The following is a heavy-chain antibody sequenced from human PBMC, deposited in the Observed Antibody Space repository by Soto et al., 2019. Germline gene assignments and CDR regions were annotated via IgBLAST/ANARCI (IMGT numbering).Heavy chain of an antibody. CDR3: AKNGQPPYYYYGMDV. V-gene: IGHV1-69*02. D-gene: IGHD2-8*01. Sequence: AASVKVSCKASGGTFSSYTISWVRQAPGQGLEWMGRIIPILGIANYAQKFQGRVTITADKSTSTAYMELRSLTSDDTAIYYCAKNGQPPYYYYGMDVWGQGTTVTVSS. CDR2: IIPILGIA. J-gene: IGHJ6*02. CDR1: GGTFSSYT.